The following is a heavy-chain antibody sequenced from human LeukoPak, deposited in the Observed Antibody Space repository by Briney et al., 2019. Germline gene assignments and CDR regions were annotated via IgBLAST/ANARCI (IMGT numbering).Heavy chain of an antibody. V-gene: IGHV4-31*03. Sequence: SQTLSLTCTVSGGSISSGGYYWSWIRQHPGKGLEWIGYIYYSGSTYYNPSLKSRVTISVDTSKNQFSLKLSSVTAADTAVYYCARNYDFWSGPYFDYWGQGTLVTVSS. D-gene: IGHD3-3*01. J-gene: IGHJ4*02. CDR3: ARNYDFWSGPYFDY. CDR1: GGSISSGGYY. CDR2: IYYSGST.